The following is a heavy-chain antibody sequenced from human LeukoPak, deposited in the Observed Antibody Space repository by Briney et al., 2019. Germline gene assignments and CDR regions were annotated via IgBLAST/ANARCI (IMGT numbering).Heavy chain of an antibody. V-gene: IGHV3-23*01. CDR1: GFTFSTYA. CDR3: AKGDWADY. J-gene: IGHJ4*02. CDR2: ISGGDGDT. D-gene: IGHD2-21*02. Sequence: PGGSLRLSCAASGFTFSTYAMTWVRQAPGKGLEWVSGISGGDGDTNYADFVKGRFTISRDNSKNTLYLEMNSLRAEDTAVYFCAKGDWADYWGQGTLVTVSS.